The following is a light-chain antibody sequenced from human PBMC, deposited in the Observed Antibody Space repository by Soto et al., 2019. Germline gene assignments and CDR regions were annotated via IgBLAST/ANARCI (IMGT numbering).Light chain of an antibody. CDR2: GAS. Sequence: EIVMTQSPATLSVSPGERATLSCRASQSVSSNLAWYQQKPGQAPRLLMYGASTRASGIPDRFSGSGSGTEFTLTISSLQSADFAVYYGQQHNNWPPWTFGQVTKVEIK. J-gene: IGKJ1*01. CDR3: QQHNNWPPWT. V-gene: IGKV3-15*01. CDR1: QSVSSN.